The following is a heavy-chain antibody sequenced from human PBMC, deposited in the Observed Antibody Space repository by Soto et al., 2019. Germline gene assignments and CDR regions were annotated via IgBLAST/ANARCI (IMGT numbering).Heavy chain of an antibody. J-gene: IGHJ4*02. Sequence: QLQLQESGPGLVKPSETLSLTCSVSGGSISSSSYFWGWVRQPPGQGLEWLATIFYSGTTYYNPSLKSRLTISADTSKNQFSLKLSSVTAADTAVYYCVRRVNSGSRRDYFDYWGQGSLVTVSS. CDR1: GGSISSSSYF. CDR3: VRRVNSGSRRDYFDY. D-gene: IGHD1-26*01. V-gene: IGHV4-39*01. CDR2: IFYSGTT.